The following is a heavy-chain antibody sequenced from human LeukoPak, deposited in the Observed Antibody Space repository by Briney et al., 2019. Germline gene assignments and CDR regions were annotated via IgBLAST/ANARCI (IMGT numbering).Heavy chain of an antibody. Sequence: GESLKISCKGSGYSFTSYWIGWVRQMPGKGLEWMGIIYPGDFDTRYSPSSQGQVTISADKSTSTAYLQWSSLKASDTAIYYCARLGDLYGDYGIHDYWGQGTLVTVSS. CDR1: GYSFTSYW. J-gene: IGHJ4*02. V-gene: IGHV5-51*01. CDR2: IYPGDFDT. CDR3: ARLGDLYGDYGIHDY. D-gene: IGHD4-17*01.